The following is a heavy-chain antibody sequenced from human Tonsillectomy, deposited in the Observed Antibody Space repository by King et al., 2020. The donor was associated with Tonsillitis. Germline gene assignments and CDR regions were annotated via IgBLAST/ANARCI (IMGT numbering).Heavy chain of an antibody. J-gene: IGHJ4*02. CDR3: AGQENTSGKYRGY. CDR1: GDSISTYF. V-gene: IGHV4-59*08. CDR2: ISYSGGT. Sequence: VQLQESGPGLLKPSETLSLTCTVSGDSISTYFWSWIRQPPGKGLEWIGYISYSGGTRYNPSLKSRVTISVDTTRNQFSLQLKSVTAADTAVYYCAGQENTSGKYRGYWGQGALVTVSS. D-gene: IGHD5-12*01.